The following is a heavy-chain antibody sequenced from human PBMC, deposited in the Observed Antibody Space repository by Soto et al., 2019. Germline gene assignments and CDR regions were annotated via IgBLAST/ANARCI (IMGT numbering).Heavy chain of an antibody. Sequence: QVQLQESGPGLVKPSETLSLTCTVSGGSITSYYWSWIRQPPGKGLEWIGYIHNSGSTSYNPSLQSRVTMSADVSTNQFSLDLRSVTAADTAVYYCARRWSGTDYWGHGTLVTVSS. J-gene: IGHJ4*01. D-gene: IGHD3-10*01. CDR2: IHNSGST. V-gene: IGHV4-59*01. CDR3: ARRWSGTDY. CDR1: GGSITSYY.